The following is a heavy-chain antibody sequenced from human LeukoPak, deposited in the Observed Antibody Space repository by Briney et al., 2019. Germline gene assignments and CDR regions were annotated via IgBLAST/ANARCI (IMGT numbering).Heavy chain of an antibody. V-gene: IGHV3-48*04. D-gene: IGHD6-19*01. CDR2: ISSSGNTI. J-gene: IGHJ4*02. Sequence: GGSLRLSCAASGFTFSTYSMNWVRQAPGKGLEWVSYISSSGNTIYYADSVKGRFTISRDNAKNSLYLQMNSLRAEDTAVYYCARSMYSSGWISYFDYWGQGTLVTVSS. CDR1: GFTFSTYS. CDR3: ARSMYSSGWISYFDY.